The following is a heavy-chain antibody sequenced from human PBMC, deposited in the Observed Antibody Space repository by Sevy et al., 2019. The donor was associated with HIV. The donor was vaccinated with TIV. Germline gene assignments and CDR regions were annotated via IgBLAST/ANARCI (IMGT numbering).Heavy chain of an antibody. V-gene: IGHV1-46*01. D-gene: IGHD5-12*01. CDR3: ARGSSGSQPFDY. Sequence: ASVKVSCEASGYTFTKYYMHWVRQAPGQGLEWMGIINPNDGGTTYAQKFQGRVTMTRDTSTTTVYMELTSLRSEDTAVYSCARGSSGSQPFDYWGQGTLVTVPS. J-gene: IGHJ4*02. CDR2: INPNDGGT. CDR1: GYTFTKYY.